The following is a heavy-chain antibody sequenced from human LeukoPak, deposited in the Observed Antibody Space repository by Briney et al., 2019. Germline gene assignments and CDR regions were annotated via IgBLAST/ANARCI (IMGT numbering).Heavy chain of an antibody. CDR1: GFTFSGSA. J-gene: IGHJ4*02. V-gene: IGHV3-73*01. D-gene: IGHD6-19*01. Sequence: GGSLRLSCAASGFTFSGSAMHWVRQASGKGLEWVGRIRSKANNYATAYAASVKGRFTISRDDSKNTAYLQMNSLKTEDTAVYYCAKRVTYSSAWYYFDYWGQGTLVTVSS. CDR2: IRSKANNYAT. CDR3: AKRVTYSSAWYYFDY.